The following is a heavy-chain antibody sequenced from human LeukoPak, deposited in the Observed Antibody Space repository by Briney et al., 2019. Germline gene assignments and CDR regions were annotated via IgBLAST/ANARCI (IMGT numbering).Heavy chain of an antibody. Sequence: GRSLRLSCAASGFTFSSYAMHWVRQAPGKGLEWVAVISYDGSNKYYADSVKGRFTISRDNSKNTLYLQMNSLRAEDTAVYYCARDSVSSGWYSWFDPWGQGTLVTVSS. CDR2: ISYDGSNK. CDR1: GFTFSSYA. J-gene: IGHJ5*02. CDR3: ARDSVSSGWYSWFDP. V-gene: IGHV3-30-3*01. D-gene: IGHD6-19*01.